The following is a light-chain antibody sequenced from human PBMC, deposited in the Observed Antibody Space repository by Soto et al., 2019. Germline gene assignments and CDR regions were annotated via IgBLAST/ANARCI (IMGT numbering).Light chain of an antibody. CDR2: ETS. V-gene: IGLV7-46*01. CDR1: TGAVTGGHY. Sequence: QAVVTQEPSLTVSPGGTVTLTCASSTGAVTGGHYPYWFQQKPGQAPRTLIYETSNKHSWTPARFSGSLLGGKAALTLSGAQPEDEAEYYCLLSYSGARVFGGGTKHTVL. J-gene: IGLJ2*01. CDR3: LLSYSGARV.